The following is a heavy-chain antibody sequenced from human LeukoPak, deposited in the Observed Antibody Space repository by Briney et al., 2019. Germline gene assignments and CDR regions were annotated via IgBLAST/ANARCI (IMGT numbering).Heavy chain of an antibody. Sequence: GGSLRLSCAASGFTFSSYSMNWVRQAPGKGLEWVSVIGWDSDSKYYLESVKGRFTISRDNTKNSLYLQMNSLRTEDTAFYYCAKDRSRSYSSFDSWGQGTLVTVSS. J-gene: IGHJ4*02. D-gene: IGHD6-19*01. V-gene: IGHV3-43*01. CDR2: IGWDSDSK. CDR3: AKDRSRSYSSFDS. CDR1: GFTFSSYS.